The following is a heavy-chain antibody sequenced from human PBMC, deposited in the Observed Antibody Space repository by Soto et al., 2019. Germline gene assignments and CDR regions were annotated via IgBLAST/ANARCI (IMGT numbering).Heavy chain of an antibody. CDR3: AKGQHCSSTSCYFYYYGMDV. CDR2: ISYDGSNK. J-gene: IGHJ6*02. V-gene: IGHV3-30*18. D-gene: IGHD2-2*01. Sequence: QVQLVESGGGVVQPGRSLRLSCAASGFTFNTYGMHWVCQSPGKGLEWVAVISYDGSNKYYADSVKGRLTISRDNSKNTLYLQMNSLRAEDTVVYYCAKGQHCSSTSCYFYYYGMDVWGQGTTVAVSS. CDR1: GFTFNTYG.